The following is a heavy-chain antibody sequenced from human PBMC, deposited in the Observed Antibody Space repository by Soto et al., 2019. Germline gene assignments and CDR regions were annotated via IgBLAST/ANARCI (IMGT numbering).Heavy chain of an antibody. Sequence: SETLSLTCSDSGGSISNHNWGWIRLPPGKGLEWIGYVHDSGSTSYNPSLETGVTISVDTSKNQFSLKLTSVTPADTAIYYCARVKRSTSRLAPWGQGTLVTVSS. D-gene: IGHD1-26*01. CDR2: VHDSGST. V-gene: IGHV4-59*11. CDR1: GGSISNHN. J-gene: IGHJ5*02. CDR3: ARVKRSTSRLAP.